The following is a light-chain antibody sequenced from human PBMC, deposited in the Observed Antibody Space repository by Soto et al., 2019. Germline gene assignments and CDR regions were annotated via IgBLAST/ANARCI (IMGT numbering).Light chain of an antibody. V-gene: IGLV2-23*02. CDR1: SSDVGRYNL. CDR2: EDS. J-gene: IGLJ2*01. CDR3: CSYAGSSLFAL. Sequence: QSALTQPASVSGSPGQSITISCTGTSSDVGRYNLVSWYQHHPGKALKLMIYEDSQRPLGVSNRFSGSKSGNTASLTISGLQAEVEADYYCCSYAGSSLFALFGGGTKLTVL.